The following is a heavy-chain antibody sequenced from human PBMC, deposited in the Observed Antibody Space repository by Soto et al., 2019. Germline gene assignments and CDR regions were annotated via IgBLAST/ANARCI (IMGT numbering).Heavy chain of an antibody. CDR2: IYYSGST. CDR3: ARGSGWPLYYFAMGV. V-gene: IGHV4-61*01. Sequence: SGTLSLTCTVSGGSVSSGSHYWSWIRQPPGKGLEWIGYIYYSGSTNYTPSLKSRVTISIDTSKNQFSLKLSSVTAADTAVYYCARGSGWPLYYFAMGVRGQGTTVT. J-gene: IGHJ6*02. CDR1: GGSVSSGSHY. D-gene: IGHD6-25*01.